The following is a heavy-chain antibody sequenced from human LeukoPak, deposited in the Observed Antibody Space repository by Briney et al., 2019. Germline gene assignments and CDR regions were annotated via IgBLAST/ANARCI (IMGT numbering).Heavy chain of an antibody. CDR2: INPNSGGT. CDR3: ARKQYYDSWSGENWFDP. CDR1: GYTFTGYY. D-gene: IGHD3-3*01. Sequence: GASVKVSCKAAGYTFTGYYMHWVRQAPGQGLEWMGWINPNSGGTNYAQKFQGRVTMTRDTSISTAYMELSRLRSDDTAVYYCARKQYYDSWSGENWFDPWGQGTLVTVSS. V-gene: IGHV1-2*02. J-gene: IGHJ5*02.